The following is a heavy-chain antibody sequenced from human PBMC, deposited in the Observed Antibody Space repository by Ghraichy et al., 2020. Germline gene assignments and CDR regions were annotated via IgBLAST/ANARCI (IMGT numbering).Heavy chain of an antibody. D-gene: IGHD2-15*01. Sequence: GGSLRLSCAASGFTFSRYWMSWVRQGPGKGLELVANIKEDGSEKYYVDSVKGRFTISRDNAKNSLYLQMNSLRDEDTALYYCARGSDFFDATPPGPDFWGQGTLVTVSP. J-gene: IGHJ4*02. V-gene: IGHV3-7*01. CDR3: ARGSDFFDATPPGPDF. CDR1: GFTFSRYW. CDR2: IKEDGSEK.